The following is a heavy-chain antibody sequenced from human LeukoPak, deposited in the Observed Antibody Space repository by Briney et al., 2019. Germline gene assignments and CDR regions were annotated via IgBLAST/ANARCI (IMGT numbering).Heavy chain of an antibody. D-gene: IGHD5-12*01. CDR3: ARGLDVDIVATTYDKGSYYFDY. Sequence: SQTLSLTCAISGDSVSSNSAAWNWIRQSPSRGLEWLGRTYYRSKWYNDYAVSVKSRITTNPDTSKNQFSLQLNSVTPEDTAVYYCARGLDVDIVATTYDKGSYYFDYWGQGTLVTVSS. CDR1: GDSVSSNSAA. CDR2: TYYRSKWYN. V-gene: IGHV6-1*01. J-gene: IGHJ4*02.